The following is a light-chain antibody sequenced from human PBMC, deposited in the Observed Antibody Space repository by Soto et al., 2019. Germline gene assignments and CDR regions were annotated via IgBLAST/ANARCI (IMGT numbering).Light chain of an antibody. Sequence: EIVLTQSPGTLSLSPGEGATLSCRSSQYIASSYLAWYQQRRGQAPRLLIYGASSRATGIPDRFSGRGSGTDFTLTISRLEPEDFATYYCQKYNSAPFTFGPGTKVDIK. V-gene: IGKV3-20*01. CDR2: GAS. CDR3: QKYNSAPFT. CDR1: QYIASSY. J-gene: IGKJ3*01.